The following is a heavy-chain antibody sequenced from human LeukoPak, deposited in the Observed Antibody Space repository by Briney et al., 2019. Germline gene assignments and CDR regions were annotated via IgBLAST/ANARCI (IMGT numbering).Heavy chain of an antibody. CDR1: GGSISSGDYY. CDR2: IYYSGST. CDR3: ARVLKYYDNLFDP. J-gene: IGHJ5*02. D-gene: IGHD3-22*01. Sequence: SETLSLTCTVSGGSISSGDYYWSWIRQPPGKGLEWIGYIYYSGSTSYNPSLKSRVTISVDTSKNQFSLKLSSVTAADTAVYYCARVLKYYDNLFDPWGQGTLVTVSS. V-gene: IGHV4-30-4*08.